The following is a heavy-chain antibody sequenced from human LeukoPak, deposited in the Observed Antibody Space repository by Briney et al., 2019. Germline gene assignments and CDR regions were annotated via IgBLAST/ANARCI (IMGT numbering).Heavy chain of an antibody. Sequence: SETLSLTCTVSGGSISSYYWSWIRQPAGKGLEWIGRIYTSGSTNYNPSLKSRVTMSVDTSKNQFSLKLSSVTAADTAVYYCARDLLSLSAGSSWYNWFDPWGQGTLVTVSS. J-gene: IGHJ5*02. CDR1: GGSISSYY. CDR3: ARDLLSLSAGSSWYNWFDP. V-gene: IGHV4-4*07. CDR2: IYTSGST. D-gene: IGHD6-13*01.